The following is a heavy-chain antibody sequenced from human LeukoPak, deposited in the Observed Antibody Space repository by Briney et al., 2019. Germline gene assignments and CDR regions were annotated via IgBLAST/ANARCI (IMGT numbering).Heavy chain of an antibody. J-gene: IGHJ1*01. D-gene: IGHD3-3*01. CDR1: GGSISSYY. CDR2: IYTSGST. Sequence: SETLSLTCTVSGGSISSYYWSWIRQPPGKGLEWIGRIYTSGSTNYNPSLKSRVTISVDTSKNQFSLKLTSVTAADTAVYYCARTSRTTIFGVVTTEYFRHWGQGTLVTVSS. V-gene: IGHV4-4*07. CDR3: ARTSRTTIFGVVTTEYFRH.